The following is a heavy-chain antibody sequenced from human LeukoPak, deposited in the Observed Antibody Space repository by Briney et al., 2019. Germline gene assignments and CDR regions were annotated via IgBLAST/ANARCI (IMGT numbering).Heavy chain of an antibody. CDR3: AREFYYESSAYGFEY. D-gene: IGHD3-22*01. CDR1: GYTFTGYY. V-gene: IGHV1-2*02. J-gene: IGHJ4*02. CDR2: INHNSGGT. Sequence: ASVKVSCKASGYTFTGYYMHWVRQAPGQGLEWMGWINHNSGGTNYAQKFQGRVTMTRDTSINTAYMELSSLRSEDTAVYYCAREFYYESSAYGFEYWGQGTLVTVS.